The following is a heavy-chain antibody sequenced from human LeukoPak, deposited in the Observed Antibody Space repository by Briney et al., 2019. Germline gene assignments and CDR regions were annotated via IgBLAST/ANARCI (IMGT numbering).Heavy chain of an antibody. Sequence: GGSLTLSCAASGFTFSSYWMHWVRQAPGKGLVWVSRINSDGSSTSYADSVKGRFTISRDNAKNTLYLQMNSLRAEDTAVYYCARDYYDKGFDYWGQGTLVTVSS. CDR1: GFTFSSYW. CDR3: ARDYYDKGFDY. J-gene: IGHJ4*02. CDR2: INSDGSST. D-gene: IGHD3-22*01. V-gene: IGHV3-74*01.